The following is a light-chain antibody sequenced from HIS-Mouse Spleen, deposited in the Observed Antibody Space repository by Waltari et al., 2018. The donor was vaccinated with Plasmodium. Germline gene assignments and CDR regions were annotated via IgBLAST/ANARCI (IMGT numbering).Light chain of an antibody. J-gene: IGLJ2*01. V-gene: IGLV4-69*01. CDR2: LNSDGSH. CDR3: QTWGTDVV. CDR1: SGHSSYA. Sequence: QLVLTQSPSASASLGASVKLTCPLRSGHSSYAIAGHQQQPEKGPRYLMKLNSDGSHSKGDGIPDRFSGSSSGAERYLTISSLQSEDEADYYCQTWGTDVVFGGGTKLTVL.